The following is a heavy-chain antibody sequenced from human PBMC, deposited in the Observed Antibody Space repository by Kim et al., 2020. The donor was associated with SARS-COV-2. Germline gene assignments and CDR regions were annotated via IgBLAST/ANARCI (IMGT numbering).Heavy chain of an antibody. CDR1: GYSFTSYW. V-gene: IGHV5-51*01. CDR2: IYPGDSDT. D-gene: IGHD3-22*01. Sequence: GESLKISCKGSGYSFTSYWIGWVCQMPGKGLEWMGIIYPGDSDTRYSPSFQGQVTISADKSISTAYLQWSSLKASDTAMYYCARRGGEYYDSSGYPIYYFDYWGQGTLVTVSS. CDR3: ARRGGEYYDSSGYPIYYFDY. J-gene: IGHJ4*02.